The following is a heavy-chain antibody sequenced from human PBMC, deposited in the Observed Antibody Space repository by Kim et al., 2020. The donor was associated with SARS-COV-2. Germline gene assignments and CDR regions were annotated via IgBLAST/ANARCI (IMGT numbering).Heavy chain of an antibody. V-gene: IGHV1-46*01. D-gene: IGHD6-13*01. Sequence: ASVKVSCKASGYTFTSYYMHWVRQAPGQGLEWMGIINPSGGSTSYAQKFQGRVTMTRDTSTSTVYMELSSLRSEDTAVYYCARDHSSSSWYQRYYYYYDGMEVWGQGTTVTVSS. CDR2: INPSGGST. CDR3: ARDHSSSSWYQRYYYYYDGMEV. CDR1: GYTFTSYY. J-gene: IGHJ6*01.